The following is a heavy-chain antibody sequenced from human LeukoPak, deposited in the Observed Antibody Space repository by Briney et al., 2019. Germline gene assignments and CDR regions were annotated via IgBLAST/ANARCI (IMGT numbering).Heavy chain of an antibody. V-gene: IGHV4-34*01. CDR1: GGPLSDDY. D-gene: IGHD3-16*01. J-gene: IGHJ4*02. CDR3: ARAISGFYVW. Sequence: SETLSLTCAVHGGPLSDDYLNWIRQPPGKGLEWIGDIHQGGSTNYNPSLKTRVTISVDMSRSRFSLRWTSVTAADTAVYYCARAISGFYVWWGQGNLVTVSS. CDR2: IHQGGST.